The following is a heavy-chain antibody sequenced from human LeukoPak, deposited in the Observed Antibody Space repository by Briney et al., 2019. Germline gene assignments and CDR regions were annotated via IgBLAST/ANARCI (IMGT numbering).Heavy chain of an antibody. Sequence: SETLSLTCTVSGGSISSYYWSWIRQPPGKGLEWIGYVAYSGSTNCNHSLKSRVTISLDTSKNQFALKLSSVTAADTAVYYCARTVSGYYLNAWGPGTLVTVSS. CDR1: GGSISSYY. V-gene: IGHV4-59*01. CDR2: VAYSGST. D-gene: IGHD5-12*01. J-gene: IGHJ5*02. CDR3: ARTVSGYYLNA.